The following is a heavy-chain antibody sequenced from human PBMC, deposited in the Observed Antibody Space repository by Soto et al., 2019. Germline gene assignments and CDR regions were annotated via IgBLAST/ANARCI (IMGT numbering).Heavy chain of an antibody. CDR3: ARDRSQHHYDDMDV. J-gene: IGHJ6*02. V-gene: IGHV3-48*02. CDR2: ISSSSSTI. Sequence: VRLSCAASGFTFSSYSMNWVRQAPGKGLEWVSYISSSSSTIYYADSVKGRFTISRDNAKNSLYLQMNSLRDEDTAVYYCARDRSQHHYDDMDVWGQGTTVTVSS. CDR1: GFTFSSYS.